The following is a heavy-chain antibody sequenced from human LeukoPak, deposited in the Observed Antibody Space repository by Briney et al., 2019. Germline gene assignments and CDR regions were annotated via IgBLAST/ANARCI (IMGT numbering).Heavy chain of an antibody. CDR2: IYHSGST. CDR1: GFTFSSHAM. D-gene: IGHD2-21*02. Sequence: SGGSLRLSCAASGFTFSSHAMSWVRQAPGKGLEWIGEIYHSGSTNYNPSLTSRVTISVDKSKNRFSLNLNSVTAADTAVYYCARDLGDHLMDYLGQGTLVTVSS. V-gene: IGHV4-4*02. J-gene: IGHJ4*01. CDR3: ARDLGDHLMDY.